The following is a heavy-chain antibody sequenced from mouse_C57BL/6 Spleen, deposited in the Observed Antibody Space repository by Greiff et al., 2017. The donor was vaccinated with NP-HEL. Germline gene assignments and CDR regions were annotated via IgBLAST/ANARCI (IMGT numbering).Heavy chain of an antibody. J-gene: IGHJ2*01. CDR2: IYPGDGDT. Sequence: QVQLKESGPELVKPGASVKISCKASGYAFSSSWMNWVKQRPGKGLEWIGRIYPGDGDTNYNGKFKGKATLTADKSSSTAYLQLSSLTSEDSAVYFCARSSPYYYWGQGTTLTVSS. V-gene: IGHV1-82*01. CDR1: GYAFSSSW. D-gene: IGHD6-5*01. CDR3: ARSSPYYY.